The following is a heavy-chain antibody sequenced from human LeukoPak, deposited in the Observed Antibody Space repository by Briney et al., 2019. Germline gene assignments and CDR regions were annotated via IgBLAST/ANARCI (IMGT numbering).Heavy chain of an antibody. Sequence: SVKVSCKASGGTFSSYAISWVRQAPGQGLEWMGGIIPIFGTANYAQKFQGRVTITADKSTSTAYMELSSLRSEDTAVYYCARCLGPSYSSSWYGFDPWGQGTLVTVSS. V-gene: IGHV1-69*06. CDR1: GGTFSSYA. CDR2: IIPIFGTA. CDR3: ARCLGPSYSSSWYGFDP. J-gene: IGHJ5*02. D-gene: IGHD6-13*01.